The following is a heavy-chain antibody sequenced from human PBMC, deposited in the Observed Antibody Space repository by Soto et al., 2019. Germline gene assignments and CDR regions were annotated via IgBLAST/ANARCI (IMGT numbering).Heavy chain of an antibody. Sequence: SETLSLTCTVSGGSISSGDYYWSWIRQPPGKGLEWIGYIYYSGSTYYNPSLKSRVTISVDTSKNQFSLKLSSVTAADTAVYYCARAQDCSGGSCYSPLTNWFDPWGQGTLVTVSS. CDR3: ARAQDCSGGSCYSPLTNWFDP. CDR1: GGSISSGDYY. V-gene: IGHV4-30-4*01. J-gene: IGHJ5*02. CDR2: IYYSGST. D-gene: IGHD2-15*01.